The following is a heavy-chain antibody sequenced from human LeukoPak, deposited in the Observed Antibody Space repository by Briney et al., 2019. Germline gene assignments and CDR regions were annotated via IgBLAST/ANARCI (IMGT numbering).Heavy chain of an antibody. CDR2: IIYSGST. Sequence: SETLSLTXAVYGGSFSGYYWSWIRQPPGKGLEWIGEIIYSGSTNYNPPLNSRVTISVDTSTNQFSLNLSSVTAADTAVYYCARGLMVRRVIRPRPRYYFDYWGQGTLVTVSS. V-gene: IGHV4-34*01. CDR1: GGSFSGYY. J-gene: IGHJ4*02. D-gene: IGHD3-10*01. CDR3: ARGLMVRRVIRPRPRYYFDY.